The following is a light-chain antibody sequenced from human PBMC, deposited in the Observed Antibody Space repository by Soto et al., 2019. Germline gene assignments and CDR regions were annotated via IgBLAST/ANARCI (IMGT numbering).Light chain of an antibody. Sequence: DIQMTQSPSSLSASVGDRITITCQASQDISNRLNWYHQKPGKAPNLLIYDASKLAAGVPSGFSGSGSGTDFTFTISSLQPEDIGTYYCQHCFTVPYTFGQGTKLEIK. CDR1: QDISNR. J-gene: IGKJ2*01. CDR2: DAS. V-gene: IGKV1-33*01. CDR3: QHCFTVPYT.